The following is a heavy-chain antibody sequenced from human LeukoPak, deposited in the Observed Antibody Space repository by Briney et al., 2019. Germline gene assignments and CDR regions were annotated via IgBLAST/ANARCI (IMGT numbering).Heavy chain of an antibody. J-gene: IGHJ3*02. CDR1: GFTFSSYA. CDR3: ATSSQGAFDI. V-gene: IGHV3-64*01. CDR2: ISSNGGST. Sequence: GGSLRLSCAASGFTFSSYAMHWVRQAPGKGLEYVSAISSNGGSTYYANSVKGRFTISRDNSKNTLCLQMGSLRAEDMAVYYCATSSQGAFDIWGQGTMVTVSS.